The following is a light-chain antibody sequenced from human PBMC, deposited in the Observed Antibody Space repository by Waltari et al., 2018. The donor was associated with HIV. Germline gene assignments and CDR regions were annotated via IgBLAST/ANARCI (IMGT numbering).Light chain of an antibody. CDR2: EDD. CDR1: SGSIASNY. J-gene: IGLJ2*01. Sequence: NFMLTQPPSVSESPGKTVTISCTRRSGSIASNYVQWYPHRTSSAPTPLIYEDDQRPSGVPDRFSGFIDTSSNSASLTISGLKTEDEADYYCQSFDTSNQWIFGGGTKLTVL. V-gene: IGLV6-57*03. CDR3: QSFDTSNQWI.